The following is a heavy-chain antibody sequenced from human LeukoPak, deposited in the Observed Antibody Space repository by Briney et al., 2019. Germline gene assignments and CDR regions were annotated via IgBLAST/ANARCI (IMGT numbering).Heavy chain of an antibody. V-gene: IGHV3-48*03. CDR1: GCTFSSYE. CDR3: TGRYFDWLLRSYFDY. Sequence: GGSLRLSCAASGCTFSSYEMNWVRQAPGKGLEWVSYISSSASTIHYADSVKGRFTISRDNAKNSLYLQMNSLGAEDTAVYYCTGRYFDWLLRSYFDYWGQGTLVTVSS. J-gene: IGHJ4*02. D-gene: IGHD3-9*01. CDR2: ISSSASTI.